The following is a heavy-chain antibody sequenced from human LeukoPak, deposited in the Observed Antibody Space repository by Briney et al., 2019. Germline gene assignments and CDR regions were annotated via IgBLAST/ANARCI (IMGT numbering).Heavy chain of an antibody. CDR1: GYTFTSYD. D-gene: IGHD4-17*01. Sequence: GASVTVSCKASGYTFTSYDINWVRQAPGQGIEWMGWMNPNSGNTGYAQKFQGRVTMTRNTSISTAYMELSSLRSEDTAVYYCARGTTVTTRALGYWGQGTLVTVSS. CDR2: MNPNSGNT. CDR3: ARGTTVTTRALGY. J-gene: IGHJ4*02. V-gene: IGHV1-8*01.